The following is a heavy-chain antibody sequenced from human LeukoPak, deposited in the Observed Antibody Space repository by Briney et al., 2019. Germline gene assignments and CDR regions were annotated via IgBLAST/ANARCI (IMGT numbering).Heavy chain of an antibody. J-gene: IGHJ6*03. CDR1: GGSIRRFA. CDR2: INPVSGAT. V-gene: IGHV1-69*05. D-gene: IGHD3-9*01. Sequence: ASVKVSCKASGGSIRRFAINWVRQAPGEGLEWMGTINPVSGATNYTHKFQGRVTMTTDESTTTAYMELRRLTTEDTAVYYCARGDDSLAAYNYMDVWGQGSSVIVSS. CDR3: ARGDDSLAAYNYMDV.